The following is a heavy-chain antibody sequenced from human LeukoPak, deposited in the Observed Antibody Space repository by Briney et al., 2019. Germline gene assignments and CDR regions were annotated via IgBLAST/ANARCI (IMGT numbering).Heavy chain of an antibody. CDR3: ATIYGDYIPEYFQH. CDR1: GYTFTSYY. CDR2: INPSGGST. Sequence: GASVKVSCKASGYTFTSYYMHWVRQAPGQGLEWMGIINPSGGSTSYAQKFQGRVTMTEDTSTDTAYMELSSLRSEDTAVYYCATIYGDYIPEYFQHWGQGTLVTVSS. D-gene: IGHD4-17*01. V-gene: IGHV1-46*01. J-gene: IGHJ1*01.